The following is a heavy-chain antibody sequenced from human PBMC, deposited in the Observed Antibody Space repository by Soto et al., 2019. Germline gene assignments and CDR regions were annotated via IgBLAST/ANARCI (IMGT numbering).Heavy chain of an antibody. CDR1: GGTFSSYA. CDR2: IIPIFGTA. J-gene: IGHJ6*02. V-gene: IGHV1-69*13. Sequence: GASVKVSCKASGGTFSSYAISWVRQAPGQGLEWMGGIIPIFGTANYAQKFQGRVTITADESTSTAYMELSSLRSEDTAVYYCARNNYYGSGSYFHYYYYGMDVWGQGTTVTVSS. D-gene: IGHD3-10*01. CDR3: ARNNYYGSGSYFHYYYYGMDV.